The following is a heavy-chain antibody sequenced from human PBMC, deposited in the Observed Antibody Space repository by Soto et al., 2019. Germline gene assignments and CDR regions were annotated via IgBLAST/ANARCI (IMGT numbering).Heavy chain of an antibody. CDR3: ARDRVLVTPAPYNYYGMDV. CDR2: IYSGGST. V-gene: IGHV3-53*01. J-gene: IGHJ6*02. CDR1: GFTFRGYW. Sequence: PGGSLRLSCAASGFTFRGYWMNWVRQAPGKGLEWVSVIYSGGSTYYADSVKGRFTISRDNAKNTLYLQMNTLRDEDTAVYYCARDRVLVTPAPYNYYGMDVWGQGTTVTVSS. D-gene: IGHD2-2*01.